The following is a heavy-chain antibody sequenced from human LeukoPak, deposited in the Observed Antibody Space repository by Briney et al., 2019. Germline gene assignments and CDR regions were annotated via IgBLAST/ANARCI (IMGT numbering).Heavy chain of an antibody. CDR2: IYYSGST. V-gene: IGHV4-30-4*08. D-gene: IGHD3-22*01. J-gene: IGHJ4*02. CDR1: GGSISSGDYY. CDR3: AREGVVTHYYFDS. Sequence: SETLSLTCTVSGGSISSGDYYWSWIRQPPGKGLEWIGYIYYSGSTYYNPSLKSRVTISVDTSKNQFSPKLSSVTAADTAVYYCAREGVVTHYYFDSWGQGTLVTVSS.